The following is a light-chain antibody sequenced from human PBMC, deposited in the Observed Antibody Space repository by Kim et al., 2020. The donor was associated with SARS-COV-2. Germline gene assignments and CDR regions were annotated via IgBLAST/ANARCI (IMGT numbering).Light chain of an antibody. CDR1: QPVSGY. J-gene: IGKJ2*01. CDR3: QNYDTSPMYT. V-gene: IGKV3-20*01. Sequence: SAGDRATLSCRASQPVSGYLAWYQQRPGRAPRLLIYGASSRATGIPDRFRGSGAGTDFTLTISRLEPEDFAVYYCQNYDTSPMYTFGQGTKLEI. CDR2: GAS.